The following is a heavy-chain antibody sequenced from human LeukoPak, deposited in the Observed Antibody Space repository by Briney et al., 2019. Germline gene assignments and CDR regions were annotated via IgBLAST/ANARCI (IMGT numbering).Heavy chain of an antibody. CDR3: ARVFLERLTSGYFDN. V-gene: IGHV3-30*09. J-gene: IGHJ4*02. D-gene: IGHD3-3*01. Sequence: GGSLRLSCAASGFTFSEYAMHWVRQAPGKGLEGVAVISYDGRQKYYEDSVKGRFAISRDNPKNTLYLQMNSLRDDDTAVYYCARVFLERLTSGYFDNWGQGTLVTVSP. CDR2: ISYDGRQK. CDR1: GFTFSEYA.